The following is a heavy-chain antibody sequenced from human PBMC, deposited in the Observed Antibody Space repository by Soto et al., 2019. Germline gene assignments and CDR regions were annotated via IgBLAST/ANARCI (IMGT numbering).Heavy chain of an antibody. D-gene: IGHD1-7*01. V-gene: IGHV3-15*01. J-gene: IGHJ4*02. Sequence: EVQLVESGGGLVKPGGSLRLSCAASGFTFSNAWMSWVRQAPGKGLEWVGRIKSKTDGGTTDYAAPVKGRFTISRDDSKNTLYLQMNSLKTEDTAVYYCTKEGITGTTNQPDYWGQGTLVTVSS. CDR1: GFTFSNAW. CDR2: IKSKTDGGTT. CDR3: TKEGITGTTNQPDY.